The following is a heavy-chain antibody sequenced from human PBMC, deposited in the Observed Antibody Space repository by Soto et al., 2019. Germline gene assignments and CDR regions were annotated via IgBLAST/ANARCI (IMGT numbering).Heavy chain of an antibody. CDR1: VGTFSSSA. Sequence: QVQLVQSGAEVKKPGSSVKVSCKASVGTFSSSAISWVLQAHGQCLEWRGGLIPIFGTANYAHKFQGRVTITADESTSTAYMELSSLRSEDTDVYYCARADCGGDCYLYYYYGMDVWGQGPTVTVSS. V-gene: IGHV1-69*01. CDR2: LIPIFGTA. J-gene: IGHJ6*02. CDR3: ARADCGGDCYLYYYYGMDV. D-gene: IGHD2-21*02.